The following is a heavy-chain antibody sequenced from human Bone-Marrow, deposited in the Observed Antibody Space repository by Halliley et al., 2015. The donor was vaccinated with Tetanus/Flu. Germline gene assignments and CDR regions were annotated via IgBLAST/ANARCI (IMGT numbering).Heavy chain of an antibody. D-gene: IGHD3-22*01. CDR3: VRGLDYYDSTSSGDAFHI. J-gene: IGHJ3*02. Sequence: QMQLVQSGAEVKKPGSSVTVSCKVSGGTFSSFGIVWVRQAPGQGLEWLGGVLPLFDTKTYAQRFQGRVTISADKSTTTVYMELRNLRSDDTAVYYCVRGLDYYDSTSSGDAFHIWGQGTLVTVSS. CDR1: GGTFSSFG. V-gene: IGHV1-69*06. CDR2: VLPLFDTK.